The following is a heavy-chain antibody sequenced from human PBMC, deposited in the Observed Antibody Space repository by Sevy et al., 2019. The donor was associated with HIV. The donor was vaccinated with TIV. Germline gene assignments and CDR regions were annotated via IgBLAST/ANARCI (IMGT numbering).Heavy chain of an antibody. J-gene: IGHJ4*02. D-gene: IGHD6-19*01. CDR3: ARAYSGGWPQGAWTDY. CDR2: ISRSSRTI. V-gene: IGHV3-48*01. CDR1: EFTFRTYS. Sequence: GGSLRLSCAASEFTFRTYSRNWVRQAPGKGLEWLSYISRSSRTIYYADSVEGRFTISRDNAKNSLYLQINSLRAEDTAVYYCARAYSGGWPQGAWTDYWGQGTLVTVSS.